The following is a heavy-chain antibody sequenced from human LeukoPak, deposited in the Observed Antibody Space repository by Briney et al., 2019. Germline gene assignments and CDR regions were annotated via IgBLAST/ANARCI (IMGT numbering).Heavy chain of an antibody. D-gene: IGHD2-21*01. Sequence: SETLSLTCTVSGGSISSGGYYWSSIRQHPGKGLEWIGYIYYSGSTYYNPSLKSRVTISVDTSKNQFSLKLSSVTAADTAVYYCAREARRPNSPYFDYWGQGTLVTVSS. V-gene: IGHV4-31*03. CDR3: AREARRPNSPYFDY. CDR2: IYYSGST. CDR1: GGSISSGGYY. J-gene: IGHJ4*02.